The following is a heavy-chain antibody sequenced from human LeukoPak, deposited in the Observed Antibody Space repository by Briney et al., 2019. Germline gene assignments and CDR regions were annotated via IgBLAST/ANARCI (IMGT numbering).Heavy chain of an antibody. Sequence: ASVKVSCKASGYTFTSYYMHWVRQAPGQGLEWMGIINPSGGSTSYAQKFQGRVTMTRDTSTSTVYMELSSLRSEDTAVYCCARAPRTTVTTRGWWFDPWGQGTLVTVSS. CDR1: GYTFTSYY. J-gene: IGHJ5*02. V-gene: IGHV1-46*01. D-gene: IGHD4-17*01. CDR2: INPSGGST. CDR3: ARAPRTTVTTRGWWFDP.